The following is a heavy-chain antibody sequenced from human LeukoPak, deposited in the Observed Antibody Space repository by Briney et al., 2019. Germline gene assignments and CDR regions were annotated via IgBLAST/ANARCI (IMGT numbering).Heavy chain of an antibody. D-gene: IGHD2-15*01. CDR2: VYYSGST. Sequence: SQTLSLTCTVSGGSISSGGYYWSWIRQHPGKGLEWIGYVYYSGSTYYNPSLKSRVTISVDTSKNQFSLKLSSVTAADTAVYYCARVHCSGGSCFLGRDYYYYMDVWGKGTTVTVSS. CDR3: ARVHCSGGSCFLGRDYYYYMDV. CDR1: GGSISSGGYY. J-gene: IGHJ6*03. V-gene: IGHV4-31*03.